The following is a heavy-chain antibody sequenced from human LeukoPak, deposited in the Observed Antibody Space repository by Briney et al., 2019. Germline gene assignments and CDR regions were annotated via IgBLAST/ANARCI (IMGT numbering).Heavy chain of an antibody. CDR1: GFTFSSYC. J-gene: IGHJ6*03. CDR3: ARVLRRYYDFWSGYYTDYYYYYYMDV. Sequence: GGSLRLSCAASGFTFSSYCMNWVRQAPGKGLEWVSSISNSGSYIYYADSVKGRFTISRDNAKNSLYLQMNSLRAEDTAVYYCARVLRRYYDFWSGYYTDYYYYYYMDVWGKGTTVTVSS. CDR2: ISNSGSYI. D-gene: IGHD3-3*01. V-gene: IGHV3-21*01.